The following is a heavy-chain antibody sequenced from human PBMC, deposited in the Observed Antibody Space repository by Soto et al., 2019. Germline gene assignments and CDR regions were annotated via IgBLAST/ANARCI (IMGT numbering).Heavy chain of an antibody. CDR1: GGSFSGYY. CDR2: INHSGST. Sequence: SETLSLTCAVYGGSFSGYYWSWIRQPPGKGMEWNGEINHSGSTNYNPSLKSRFTMSVDTPKNQSSLKLSSVTAADTAVYYCARAPAPRLAAAGPVFDYWGQGTLVTVSS. V-gene: IGHV4-34*01. D-gene: IGHD6-13*01. J-gene: IGHJ4*02. CDR3: ARAPAPRLAAAGPVFDY.